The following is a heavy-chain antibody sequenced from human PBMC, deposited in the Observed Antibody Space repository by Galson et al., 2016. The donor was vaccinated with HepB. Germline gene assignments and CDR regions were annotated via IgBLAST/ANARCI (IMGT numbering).Heavy chain of an antibody. Sequence: SVKVSCKASGYTFTGYSMHWVRQAPGQGLEWMGWINPNGGGTSYAQKFQGRVTMTRDTSITTAYMELSSLRSDDTAVYYCARVRAVEWELLLDAFDIWGQGTMATVSS. D-gene: IGHD4-23*01. CDR3: ARVRAVEWELLLDAFDI. CDR1: GYTFTGYS. CDR2: INPNGGGT. J-gene: IGHJ3*02. V-gene: IGHV1-2*02.